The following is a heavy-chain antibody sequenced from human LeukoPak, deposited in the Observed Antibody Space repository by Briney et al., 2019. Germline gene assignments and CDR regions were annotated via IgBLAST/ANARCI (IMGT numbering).Heavy chain of an antibody. CDR3: ATSGYCSSASCYPTDY. CDR1: GFTFSSYA. D-gene: IGHD2-2*01. V-gene: IGHV3-23*01. Sequence: GGSLRPSCAASGFTFSSYAMSWVRQAPGKGPEWVSAISGSGGSTYYADSVKGRFTISRDNSKNTLYLQMNSLRAEDTAVYYCATSGYCSSASCYPTDYWGQGTLVTVSS. J-gene: IGHJ4*02. CDR2: ISGSGGST.